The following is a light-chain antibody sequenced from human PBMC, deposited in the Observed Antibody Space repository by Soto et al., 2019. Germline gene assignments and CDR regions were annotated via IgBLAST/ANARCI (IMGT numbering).Light chain of an antibody. CDR3: QQYYSYPIT. CDR2: TVS. J-gene: IGKJ5*01. CDR1: QDISTW. V-gene: IGKV1D-16*01. Sequence: IPMTQSPSSVSASVGSRLTITCRASQDISTWLAWYQQKPGKAPKSLIYTVSTLQSGVPSRFSGSGYGTEFYLTISSLQTEDFATYYCQQYYSYPITFGQGTRLEIK.